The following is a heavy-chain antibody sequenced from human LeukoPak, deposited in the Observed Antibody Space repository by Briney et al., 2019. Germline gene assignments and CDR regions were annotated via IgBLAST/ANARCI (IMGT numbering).Heavy chain of an antibody. Sequence: ASVKVSCKASGYTFTSYDINWVRQATGQGLEWMGWMNPNSGNTGYAQKFQGRVTMTRNNSISTAYMELSSLRSEDTAVYYCARVCMRYCSGGFGYWGQGTLVTVSS. J-gene: IGHJ4*02. D-gene: IGHD2-15*01. CDR2: MNPNSGNT. V-gene: IGHV1-8*01. CDR1: GYTFTSYD. CDR3: ARVCMRYCSGGFGY.